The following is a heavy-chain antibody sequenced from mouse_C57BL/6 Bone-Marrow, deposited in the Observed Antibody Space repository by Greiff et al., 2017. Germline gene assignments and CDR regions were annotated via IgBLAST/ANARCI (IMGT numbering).Heavy chain of an antibody. V-gene: IGHV1-52*01. J-gene: IGHJ2*01. Sequence: QVQLQQSGAELVRPGSSVKLSCKASGYTFTSYWMHWVKQRPIQGLEWIGNIDPSDSETHYNQKFKDKATLTVDKSSSTAYMQLSSLTSEDSAVYYCASIITTVVATKDYWGQGTTLTVSS. CDR2: IDPSDSET. CDR1: GYTFTSYW. CDR3: ASIITTVVATKDY. D-gene: IGHD1-1*01.